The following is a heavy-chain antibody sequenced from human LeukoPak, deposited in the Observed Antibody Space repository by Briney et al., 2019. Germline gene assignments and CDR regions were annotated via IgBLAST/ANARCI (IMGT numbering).Heavy chain of an antibody. V-gene: IGHV4-34*01. CDR2: INHSGST. D-gene: IGHD2-2*01. Sequence: PSETLSLTCAVYGESFSAYSWNWIRQSPGKGLKWIGEINHSGSTNYNPSLRSRVTISVDTSKNQTSKRQFSLKLNSVTAADTAVYYCTRERSTPGINWFDPWGQGTLVTVSS. CDR1: GESFSAYS. J-gene: IGHJ5*02. CDR3: TRERSTPGINWFDP.